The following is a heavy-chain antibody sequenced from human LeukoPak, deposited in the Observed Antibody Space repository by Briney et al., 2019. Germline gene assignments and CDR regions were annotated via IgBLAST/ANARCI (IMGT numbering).Heavy chain of an antibody. Sequence: ASVKVSCKASGYTFTSYYMHWVRQAPGQGLEWMGRINPSGGSTSYAQKFQGRVTMTRDTSTSTVYMVLSSLRSEDTAVYYCARESRPEGYGYGYPPHYWGQGTLVTVSS. CDR1: GYTFTSYY. D-gene: IGHD5-18*01. J-gene: IGHJ4*02. CDR2: INPSGGST. CDR3: ARESRPEGYGYGYPPHY. V-gene: IGHV1-46*01.